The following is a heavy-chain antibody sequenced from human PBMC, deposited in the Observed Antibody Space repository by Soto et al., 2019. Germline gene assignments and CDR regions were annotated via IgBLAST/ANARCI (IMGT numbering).Heavy chain of an antibody. D-gene: IGHD6-19*01. CDR3: AKILGSGWYCDY. V-gene: IGHV3-23*01. CDR2: LSASGGTT. Sequence: GGSLRLSCAASGITISRNVMSWVRQAPGKGLEWVSGLSASGGTTYYADSVKGRFTISRDNSTNTLYLHMNSLRAEDTAVYYCAKILGSGWYCDYWGQGTLVTVSS. CDR1: GITISRNV. J-gene: IGHJ4*02.